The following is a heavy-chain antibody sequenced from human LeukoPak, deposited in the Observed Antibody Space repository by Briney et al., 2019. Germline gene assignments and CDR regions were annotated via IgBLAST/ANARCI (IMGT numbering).Heavy chain of an antibody. CDR1: GFTFSSYA. Sequence: GGSLRLSCAASGFTFSSYAMHWVRQAPGKGLEYVSAISSNGGSTYYADSVKGRSTISRDNSKNTLYLQMSSLRAEDTAVYYCVKDKEYYYGSGSYLDYWGQGTLVTVSS. CDR2: ISSNGGST. CDR3: VKDKEYYYGSGSYLDY. V-gene: IGHV3-64D*06. J-gene: IGHJ4*02. D-gene: IGHD3-10*01.